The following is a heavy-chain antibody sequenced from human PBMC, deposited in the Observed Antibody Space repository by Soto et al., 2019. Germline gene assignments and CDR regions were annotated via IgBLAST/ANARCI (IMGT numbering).Heavy chain of an antibody. D-gene: IGHD5-12*01. Sequence: SVKVSCKASGGTFSSYAISWVRQAPGQGLEWMGGIIPIFGTANYAQKFQGRVTITADESTSTAYMELSSLRSEDTAVYYCARERGRLRGCSGYDFRIHYYYGMDVWGQGTTVTVSS. CDR2: IIPIFGTA. V-gene: IGHV1-69*13. J-gene: IGHJ6*02. CDR1: GGTFSSYA. CDR3: ARERGRLRGCSGYDFRIHYYYGMDV.